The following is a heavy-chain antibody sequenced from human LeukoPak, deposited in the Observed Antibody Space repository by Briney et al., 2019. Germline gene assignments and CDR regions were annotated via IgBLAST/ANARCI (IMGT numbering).Heavy chain of an antibody. J-gene: IGHJ4*02. V-gene: IGHV4-34*01. CDR1: GGSFSGYY. D-gene: IGHD1-7*01. Sequence: PSETLSLTCAVYGGSFSGYYWSWIRQPPGKGLEWIGEINHSGSTNYNPSLTSRLTTSVDTSKNQFSLKLSSVTAADTAVYYCARAATGTIDYWGQGTLVTVSS. CDR3: ARAATGTIDY. CDR2: INHSGST.